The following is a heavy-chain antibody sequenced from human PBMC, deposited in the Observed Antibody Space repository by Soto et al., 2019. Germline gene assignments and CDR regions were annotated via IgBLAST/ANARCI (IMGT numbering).Heavy chain of an antibody. CDR3: ARVETYYYYMDV. Sequence: ASVKVSCKTSGYTFTGYYIHWVRQAPGQGLEWMGWIYPNSDNTGYAQKFQGRVTMTRNTSISTAYMELSSLRSEDTAVYYCARVETYYYYMDVWGKGTTVTVSS. CDR2: IYPNSDNT. V-gene: IGHV1-8*02. CDR1: GYTFTGYY. J-gene: IGHJ6*03.